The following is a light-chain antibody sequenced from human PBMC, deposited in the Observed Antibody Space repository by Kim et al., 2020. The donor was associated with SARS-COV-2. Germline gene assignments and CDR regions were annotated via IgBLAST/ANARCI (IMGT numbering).Light chain of an antibody. CDR3: QQLNSYPRT. Sequence: IQLTQSPSSLSASVGDRVTITCRASQGISSYLAWYQQKPGKAPNLLIYAASTLQSGVPSRFSGSGSGTDFTLTISSLQPEDFATYYCQQLNSYPRTFGQGTKLEI. CDR2: AAS. CDR1: QGISSY. J-gene: IGKJ2*01. V-gene: IGKV1-9*01.